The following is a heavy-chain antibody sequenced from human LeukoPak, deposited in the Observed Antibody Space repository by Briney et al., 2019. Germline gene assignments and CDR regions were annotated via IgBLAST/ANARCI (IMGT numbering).Heavy chain of an antibody. CDR1: WYTLTSNY. D-gene: IGHD5-24*01. Sequence: GASVKGSRKAIWYTLTSNYIHWVRQAPGQGPEGMGVISPSGGSTTYAQKFQGRVTLTRDMSTSTDYLELSSLRSEDTAAYYCARDNSVRDEAWWFNPWGQGTLVTVSS. CDR2: ISPSGGST. CDR3: ARDNSVRDEAWWFNP. J-gene: IGHJ5*02. V-gene: IGHV1-46*01.